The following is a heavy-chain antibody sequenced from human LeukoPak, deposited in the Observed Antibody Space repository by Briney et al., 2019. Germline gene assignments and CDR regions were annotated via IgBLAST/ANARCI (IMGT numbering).Heavy chain of an antibody. CDR2: INDGSGNT. V-gene: IGHV1-3*03. CDR3: ARERDAFDI. Sequence: ASVKVSCKASGYTFTSYVMHWVRQAPGQRLEWMGCINDGSGNTKYSQEFQGRVTITRDTSASTAYMELSSLRSEDMAVYYCARERDAFDIWGQGTMVTVSS. J-gene: IGHJ3*02. CDR1: GYTFTSYV.